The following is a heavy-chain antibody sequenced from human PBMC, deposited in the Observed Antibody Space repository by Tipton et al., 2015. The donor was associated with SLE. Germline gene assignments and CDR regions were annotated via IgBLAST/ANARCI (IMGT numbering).Heavy chain of an antibody. Sequence: AGLVKPSETLSLTCAVYGVSFSGYYWSWVRQSPGKGPEWIGEINHSGSTNYNPSLKSRVTISVDTSKKQFSLKLSSVTAADTAVYYCARHSGSWYFDYWGQGTLVTVSS. J-gene: IGHJ4*02. V-gene: IGHV4-34*01. CDR2: INHSGST. D-gene: IGHD6-13*01. CDR3: ARHSGSWYFDY. CDR1: GVSFSGYY.